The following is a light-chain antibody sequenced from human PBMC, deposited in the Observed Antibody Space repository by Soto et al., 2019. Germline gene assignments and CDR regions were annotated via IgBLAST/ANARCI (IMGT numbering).Light chain of an antibody. J-gene: IGKJ1*01. CDR1: QSVSSN. V-gene: IGKV3-15*01. CDR3: QQYNNWPPA. Sequence: EILMTQSPATLSVSPGERATLSCRASQSVSSNLAWYQQKPGQAPRLLIYGASTRATGIPARFSGSGYGTELTITISSMQHEDFEVYYCQQYNNWPPAFGQGTKVDIK. CDR2: GAS.